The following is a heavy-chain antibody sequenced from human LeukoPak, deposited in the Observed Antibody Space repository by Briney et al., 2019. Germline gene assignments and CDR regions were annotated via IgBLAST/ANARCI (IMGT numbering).Heavy chain of an antibody. CDR3: ARRPDFDY. CDR2: INHSGST. Sequence: SSETLSLTCAVYGGSFSGYYWSWIRQPPGKGLEWIGEINHSGSTNYNPSLKSRVTISVDTSKNQFSLKLSSVTAADTAVYYCARRPDFDYWGQGTLVTVSS. V-gene: IGHV4-34*01. D-gene: IGHD6-25*01. J-gene: IGHJ4*02. CDR1: GGSFSGYY.